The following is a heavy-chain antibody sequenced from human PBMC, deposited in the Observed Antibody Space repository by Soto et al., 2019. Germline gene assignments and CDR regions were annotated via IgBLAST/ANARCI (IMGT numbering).Heavy chain of an antibody. Sequence: GGSLRLSCAASGFTFSSYSMSWVRQAPGKGLEWVSYITSSSSTLYYADSVEGRFTISRDNAKNSLYLQMNSLRDEDTAVYYCARVYYYDSSALFDPWGQGTLVTVSS. CDR2: ITSSSSTL. V-gene: IGHV3-48*02. D-gene: IGHD3-22*01. CDR1: GFTFSSYS. CDR3: ARVYYYDSSALFDP. J-gene: IGHJ5*02.